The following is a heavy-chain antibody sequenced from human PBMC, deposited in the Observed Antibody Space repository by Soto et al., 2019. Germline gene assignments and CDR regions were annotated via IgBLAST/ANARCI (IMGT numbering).Heavy chain of an antibody. CDR2: IYYSGST. CDR1: GGSISSSSYY. D-gene: IGHD2-2*01. V-gene: IGHV4-39*01. CDR3: ARLGYCSSNSCYNAFDY. Sequence: SETLSLTCTVSGGSISSSSYYWGWIRQPPWKGLEWIGSIYYSGSTYYNPSLKSRVTISVDTSKNQFSLKLSSVTAADTAVYYCARLGYCSSNSCYNAFDYLGLGAVVAVSS. J-gene: IGHJ4*02.